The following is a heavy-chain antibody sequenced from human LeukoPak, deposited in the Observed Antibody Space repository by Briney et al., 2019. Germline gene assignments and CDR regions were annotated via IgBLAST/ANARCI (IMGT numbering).Heavy chain of an antibody. CDR3: ARAKHYYDSSNYV. CDR1: GFTFNVYG. J-gene: IGHJ4*02. CDR2: INWNGGTT. V-gene: IGHV3-20*04. Sequence: GGSLRLSCAASGFTFNVYGMSWVRQGPGKGLEWVSGINWNGGTTGYADSVRGRFTISRDNAKNSLYLQMNSLRAEDTALYYCARAKHYYDSSNYVWGQGTLVTVSS. D-gene: IGHD3-22*01.